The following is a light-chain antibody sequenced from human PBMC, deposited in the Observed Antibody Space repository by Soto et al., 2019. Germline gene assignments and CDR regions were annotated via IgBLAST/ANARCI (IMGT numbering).Light chain of an antibody. J-gene: IGKJ5*01. Sequence: EIVLTQSPATLSLSPGERATLSCRASQSVTTYLAWYQQKPGQAPRLLIYDASSRATGIPARFSGSGSGTDLTLTISSLEPEDFAVYYCEQYGSSPPSITFGQGTRLEIK. CDR3: EQYGSSPPSIT. CDR2: DAS. CDR1: QSVTTY. V-gene: IGKV3-11*01.